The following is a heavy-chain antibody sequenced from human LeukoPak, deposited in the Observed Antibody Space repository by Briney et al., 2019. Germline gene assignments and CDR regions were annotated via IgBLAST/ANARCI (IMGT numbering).Heavy chain of an antibody. Sequence: PGGSLRLSCAASGFTFSNYDMHWVRQAPGKGLEWVAVIWYDGSNKYYADSVKGRFTISRDNSKNTLYLQMNSLRAEDTAVYYCVREGNNGDFDYWGQGTLVTVSS. J-gene: IGHJ4*02. D-gene: IGHD1/OR15-1a*01. V-gene: IGHV3-33*01. CDR1: GFTFSNYD. CDR3: VREGNNGDFDY. CDR2: IWYDGSNK.